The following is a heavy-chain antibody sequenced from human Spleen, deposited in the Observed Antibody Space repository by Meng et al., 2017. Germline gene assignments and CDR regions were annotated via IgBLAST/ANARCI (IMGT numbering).Heavy chain of an antibody. J-gene: IGHJ4*02. Sequence: ASVKVSCKASGYTFTSYYMHWVRQAPGQGLEWMGIINPSDGSTSYAQKFQGRVTMTRDTSTSTVYMELSSLRSEDTAVYYCARDRGVYYYDSSGSPNFDYWGQGTLVTVSS. V-gene: IGHV1-46*01. CDR1: GYTFTSYY. D-gene: IGHD3-22*01. CDR3: ARDRGVYYYDSSGSPNFDY. CDR2: INPSDGST.